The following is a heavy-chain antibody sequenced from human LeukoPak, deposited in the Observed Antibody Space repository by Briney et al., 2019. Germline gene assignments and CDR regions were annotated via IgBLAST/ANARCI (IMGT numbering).Heavy chain of an antibody. CDR3: ARVGTYNWFGP. CDR2: IYHFGST. CDR1: GGSISSGAYY. J-gene: IGHJ5*02. D-gene: IGHD1-14*01. V-gene: IGHV4-30-2*01. Sequence: SQTLSLTCTVSGGSISSGAYYWSWVRQPPGRGLEWIGHIYHFGSTSYNPSLKSRVTISLDTSANQFSLKLSSVTAADTAVYYCARVGTYNWFGPWGQGTLVTVSS.